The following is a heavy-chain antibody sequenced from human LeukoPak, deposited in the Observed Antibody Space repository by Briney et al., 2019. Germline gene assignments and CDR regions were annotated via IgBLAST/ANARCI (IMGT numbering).Heavy chain of an antibody. J-gene: IGHJ3*02. D-gene: IGHD3-22*01. Sequence: PGGSLRLSCAASGFTFGNYGMSWVRQAPGKGLEWVSGISGSGGRTYYAESVKGRFTISRDNNENTLYLQMNSLRAEDTAVYYCARNHINYYDSSGYEGPDAFDIWGQGTMVTVSS. CDR3: ARNHINYYDSSGYEGPDAFDI. CDR2: ISGSGGRT. V-gene: IGHV3-23*01. CDR1: GFTFGNYG.